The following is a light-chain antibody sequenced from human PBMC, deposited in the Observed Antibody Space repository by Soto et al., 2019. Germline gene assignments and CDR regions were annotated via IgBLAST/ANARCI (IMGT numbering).Light chain of an antibody. CDR1: QSISSY. CDR2: AAS. V-gene: IGKV1-39*01. CDR3: QQCYSTLWT. J-gene: IGKJ1*01. Sequence: DIQMTQSPCSLSASVGDRVTITCRASQSISSYLNWYQQKPGKAPKLLIYAASSLQSGVPSRFSGSGSGTDFTLTISSLQPEDFATYYCQQCYSTLWTFGQGTKVEIK.